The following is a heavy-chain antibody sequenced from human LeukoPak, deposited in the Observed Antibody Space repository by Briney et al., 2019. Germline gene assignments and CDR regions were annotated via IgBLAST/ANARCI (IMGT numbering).Heavy chain of an antibody. Sequence: PGGSLRLSCAASGFTFSSCWMTWVRQAPGKGLEWVAVISYDGSNKYYADSVKGRFTISRDNSKNTLYLQMNSLRAEDTAVYYCARDAGFGEPRYYMDVWGKGTTVTVSS. CDR1: GFTFSSCW. D-gene: IGHD3-10*01. CDR2: ISYDGSNK. J-gene: IGHJ6*03. V-gene: IGHV3-30*01. CDR3: ARDAGFGEPRYYMDV.